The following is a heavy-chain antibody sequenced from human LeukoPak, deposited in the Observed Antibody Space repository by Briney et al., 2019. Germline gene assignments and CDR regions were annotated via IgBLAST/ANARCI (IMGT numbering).Heavy chain of an antibody. CDR3: ARGPYCSSTSCYQEDY. J-gene: IGHJ4*02. Sequence: GGSLRLSCALSGFTFSTNSMNWVRQAPGKGLEWVASNSSSGIYVYYADSVKGRFTISRDNANNSLYLQMNSLRAEDTAVYYCARGPYCSSTSCYQEDYWGQGTLVTVSS. V-gene: IGHV3-21*01. D-gene: IGHD2-2*01. CDR2: NSSSGIYV. CDR1: GFTFSTNS.